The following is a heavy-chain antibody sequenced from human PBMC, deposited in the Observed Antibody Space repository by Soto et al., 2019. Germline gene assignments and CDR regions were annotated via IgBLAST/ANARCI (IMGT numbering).Heavy chain of an antibody. V-gene: IGHV1-69*13. Sequence: SVKVSCKASDKTFLSYGISWVRQGPGQGLEWMGGIIPIVETPKYAQKFQGRVTITADESTNTVYMELSSLRSEDTAMYYCARLSRPNYYDTSGFFKDNWFDPWGQGTLVTVSS. CDR2: IIPIVETP. CDR3: ARLSRPNYYDTSGFFKDNWFDP. D-gene: IGHD3-22*01. J-gene: IGHJ5*02. CDR1: DKTFLSYG.